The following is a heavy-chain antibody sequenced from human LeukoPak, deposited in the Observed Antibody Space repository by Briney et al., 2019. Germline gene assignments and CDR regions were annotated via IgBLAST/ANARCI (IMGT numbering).Heavy chain of an antibody. D-gene: IGHD2-2*01. V-gene: IGHV3-23*01. CDR1: GFTFSSYG. Sequence: GGSLGLSCAASGFTFSSYGMSWVRQAPGKGLEWGSAISGSGGSTYYADSVKGRFTISRDNSKNTLYLQMNSLRAEDTAVYYCAKVKDDGSTSCPLDYWGQGTLVTVSS. J-gene: IGHJ4*02. CDR3: AKVKDDGSTSCPLDY. CDR2: ISGSGGST.